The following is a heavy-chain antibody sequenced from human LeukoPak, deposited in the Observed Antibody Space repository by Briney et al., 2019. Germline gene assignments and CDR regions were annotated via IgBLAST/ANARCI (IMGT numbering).Heavy chain of an antibody. CDR2: IKQDGSEK. D-gene: IGHD2-21*01. CDR3: ARRHTDY. Sequence: PGGSLRLSCVASGFTFRTYDMNWVRQAPGKGLEWVANIKQDGSEKYYVDSVKGRFTISRDNAKNSLYLQMNSLRAEDTAVYYCARRHTDYWGQGTLVTVSS. CDR1: GFTFRTYD. V-gene: IGHV3-7*01. J-gene: IGHJ4*02.